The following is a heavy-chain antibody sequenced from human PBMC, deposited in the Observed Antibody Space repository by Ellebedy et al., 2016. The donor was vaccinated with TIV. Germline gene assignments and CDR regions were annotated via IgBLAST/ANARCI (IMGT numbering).Heavy chain of an antibody. Sequence: SETLSLTCTVSGGSISSYYWSWIRQPPGKGLEWIGYIYYSGSTNYNPSLKSRVTISVDTSKNQFSLKLSSVTAADTAVYYCASRMITFGGVIGPFDYWGQGTLVTVSS. CDR2: IYYSGST. CDR3: ASRMITFGGVIGPFDY. V-gene: IGHV4-59*01. D-gene: IGHD3-16*02. CDR1: GGSISSYY. J-gene: IGHJ4*02.